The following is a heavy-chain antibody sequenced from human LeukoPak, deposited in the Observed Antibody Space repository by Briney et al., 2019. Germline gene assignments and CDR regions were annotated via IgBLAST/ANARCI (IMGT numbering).Heavy chain of an antibody. V-gene: IGHV1-2*06. J-gene: IGHJ6*03. CDR1: GYNFVGYY. CDR2: INPRDGET. D-gene: IGHD6-13*01. Sequence: ASVKVSCKGSGYNFVGYYIHWVRQVPGQGLEWMGRINPRDGETSFAQKFQGRVTMTRDTSISTAYMELSRLRSDDTAVYYCARDGSSSWPMLIDYYMDVWGKGTTVTVSS. CDR3: ARDGSSSWPMLIDYYMDV.